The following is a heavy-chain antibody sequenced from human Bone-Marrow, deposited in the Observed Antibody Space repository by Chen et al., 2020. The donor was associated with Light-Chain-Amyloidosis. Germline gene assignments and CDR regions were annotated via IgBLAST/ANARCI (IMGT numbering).Heavy chain of an antibody. J-gene: IGHJ6*03. CDR2: ISQSGST. CDR1: GGSLSGYY. CDR3: ARQSYGSDSYFSLDNTYYMDV. D-gene: IGHD3-10*01. V-gene: IGHV4-34*01. Sequence: QVQLHQWGAGLLKPSATLSLTCGVNGGSLSGYYWSWIRQPPGKGLEWIGEISQSGSTYYNPTRRSRVTISLDTSKNQFSLKLSSVTAADTAVYYCARQSYGSDSYFSLDNTYYMDVWGRGTTVTVSS.